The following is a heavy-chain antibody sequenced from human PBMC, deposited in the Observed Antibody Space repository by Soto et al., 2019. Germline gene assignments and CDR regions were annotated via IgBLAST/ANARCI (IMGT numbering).Heavy chain of an antibody. V-gene: IGHV1-2*02. CDR1: GYTFTGYY. CDR2: INPNSGGT. Sequence: ASVKVSCKASGYTFTGYYIHGVREAPGQGREGVGWINPNSGGTNYAQKFQGRVTMTRDTSISTAYMELSRLRSDDTAVYYCARVGVGVTMIVVADYYYYGMDVWGQGTTVTVSS. D-gene: IGHD3-22*01. J-gene: IGHJ6*02. CDR3: ARVGVGVTMIVVADYYYYGMDV.